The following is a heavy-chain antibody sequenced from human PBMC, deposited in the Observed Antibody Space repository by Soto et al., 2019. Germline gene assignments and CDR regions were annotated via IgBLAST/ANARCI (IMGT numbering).Heavy chain of an antibody. D-gene: IGHD1-7*01. CDR3: ARGTTFDY. J-gene: IGHJ4*02. CDR2: INHSGST. V-gene: IGHV4-34*01. Sequence: SETMSLTCAVYGGSFSGYYWSWIRQPPGKGLEWIGEINHSGSTNYNPSLKSRVTISVDTSKNQFSLKLSSVTAADTAVYYCARGTTFDYWGQGTLVTVSS. CDR1: GGSFSGYY.